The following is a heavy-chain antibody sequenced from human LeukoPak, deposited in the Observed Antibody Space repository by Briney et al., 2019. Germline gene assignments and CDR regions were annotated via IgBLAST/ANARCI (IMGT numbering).Heavy chain of an antibody. CDR2: INPNSGGT. V-gene: IGHV1-2*06. CDR3: ARDVSSTSNWEFDY. D-gene: IGHD1-26*01. Sequence: ASVKVSCKASGYTFTGYYMHWVRQAPGQGLEWMGRINPNSGGTNYAQKFQGRVTMTRDTSISTAYVEVNRLISDDTAIYYCARDVSSTSNWEFDYWGQGTLVTVSS. J-gene: IGHJ4*02. CDR1: GYTFTGYY.